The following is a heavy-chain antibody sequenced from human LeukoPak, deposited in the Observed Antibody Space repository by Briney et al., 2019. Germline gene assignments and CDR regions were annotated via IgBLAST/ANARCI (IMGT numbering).Heavy chain of an antibody. CDR2: IKQDGSEK. CDR1: RFTFSNYW. D-gene: IGHD3-10*01. V-gene: IGHV3-7*03. J-gene: IGHJ4*02. Sequence: PGGSLRLSCAVSRFTFSNYWMTWARQAPGKGLEWVASIKQDGSEKYYVDFVKGRFTVSRDNAKKSLYLQMNNLRAEDTAIYYCARDKSAGADTGSSFYYWGQGVLVTVSS. CDR3: ARDKSAGADTGSSFYY.